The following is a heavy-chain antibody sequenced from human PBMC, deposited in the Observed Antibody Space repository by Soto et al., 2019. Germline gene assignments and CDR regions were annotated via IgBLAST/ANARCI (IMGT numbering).Heavy chain of an antibody. Sequence: EVQLVESGGGLVKPGGSLRLSCAASGFTFSSYSMNWVRQAPGKGLEWVSSISSSSSYIYYADSVKGRFTISRDNAKNSLYLQMNSLRAEDTAVYYCARDGAYDFWSGYSDYWGQGTLVTVSS. V-gene: IGHV3-21*01. CDR1: GFTFSSYS. J-gene: IGHJ4*02. CDR3: ARDGAYDFWSGYSDY. CDR2: ISSSSSYI. D-gene: IGHD3-3*01.